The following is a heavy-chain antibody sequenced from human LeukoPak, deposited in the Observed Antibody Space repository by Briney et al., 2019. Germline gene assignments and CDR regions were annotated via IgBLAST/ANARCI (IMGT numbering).Heavy chain of an antibody. J-gene: IGHJ5*02. D-gene: IGHD3-3*02. Sequence: PSETLSLTCTVSGGSISSYYWSWIRQPPGKGLEWIGYIYYSESTNYNPSLKSRVTISVDTSKNQFSLKLSSVTAADTAVYYCARVTASIPTNWFDPWGQGTLVTVSS. CDR1: GGSISSYY. CDR3: ARVTASIPTNWFDP. V-gene: IGHV4-59*01. CDR2: IYYSEST.